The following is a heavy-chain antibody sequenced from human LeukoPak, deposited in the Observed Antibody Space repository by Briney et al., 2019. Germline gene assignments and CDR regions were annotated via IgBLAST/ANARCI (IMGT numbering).Heavy chain of an antibody. CDR3: AGPFYDSSGYYDPWYFDL. Sequence: GASVTVSCKASGGTFSSYAISWVRQAPGQGLEWMGGFIPIFGTANYAQKFQGRVTITADESTSTAYMELSSLRSEDTAVYYCAGPFYDSSGYYDPWYFDLWGRGTLVTVSS. V-gene: IGHV1-69*13. J-gene: IGHJ2*01. CDR2: FIPIFGTA. D-gene: IGHD3-22*01. CDR1: GGTFSSYA.